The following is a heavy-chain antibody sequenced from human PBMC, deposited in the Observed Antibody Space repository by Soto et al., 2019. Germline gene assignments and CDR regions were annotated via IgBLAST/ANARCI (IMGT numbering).Heavy chain of an antibody. V-gene: IGHV5-51*01. J-gene: IGHJ6*02. Sequence: GESLKISCQSSGYSFTTYWIAWVRQKPGKGLEWMGITHPGESETRYSPSFQGQVTISFDRSTSTAYLQWNSLKASDTAIYYCARHENYYYAYYGMDVWGQGTTVTVSS. CDR3: ARHENYYYAYYGMDV. CDR2: THPGESET. CDR1: GYSFTTYW.